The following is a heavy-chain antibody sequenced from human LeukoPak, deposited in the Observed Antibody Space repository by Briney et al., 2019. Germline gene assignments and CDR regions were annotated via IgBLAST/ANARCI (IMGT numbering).Heavy chain of an antibody. CDR3: ARGYYDSSDFEYLQH. CDR2: INPNSGGT. CDR1: GYTFIGYY. J-gene: IGHJ1*01. Sequence: ASVKVSCKASGYTFIGYYIHWVRQAPGQGLEWMGWINPNSGGTHYGQKFQGRVTMARDTSITTAYMELSRLRSDDTAVFYCARGYYDSSDFEYLQHWGQGTLVTVSS. V-gene: IGHV1-2*02. D-gene: IGHD3-22*01.